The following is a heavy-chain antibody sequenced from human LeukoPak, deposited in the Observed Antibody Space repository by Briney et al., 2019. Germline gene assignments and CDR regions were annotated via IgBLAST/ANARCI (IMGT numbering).Heavy chain of an antibody. CDR3: ARESPAAGTD. CDR2: IYYSGST. Sequence: SETLSLTCTVSGGSISSSSYYWGWIRQPPGKGLEWIGSIYYSGSTYYNPSLKSRVTISVDTSKNQFSLKLSSVTAADTAVYYCARESPAAGTDWGQGTLVTVSS. CDR1: GGSISSSSYY. V-gene: IGHV4-39*07. D-gene: IGHD6-13*01. J-gene: IGHJ4*02.